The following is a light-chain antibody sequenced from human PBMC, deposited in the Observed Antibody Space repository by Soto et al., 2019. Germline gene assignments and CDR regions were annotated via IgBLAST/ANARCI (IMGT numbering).Light chain of an antibody. CDR3: QKYNTAPLT. J-gene: IGKJ5*01. V-gene: IGKV1-27*01. CDR1: QGISHD. CDR2: AAS. Sequence: DIQMTQSPSSLCASVGDRVTIACRASQGISHDLAWYQQKPGKVPELLIYAASTLQSGVPSRFSGSGSGTDFTLTISGLHPEDVATYYCQKYNTAPLTFGQGTRLEIK.